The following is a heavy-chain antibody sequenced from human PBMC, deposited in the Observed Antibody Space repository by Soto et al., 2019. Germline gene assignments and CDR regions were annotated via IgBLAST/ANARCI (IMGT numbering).Heavy chain of an antibody. CDR1: GYSISSGYY. CDR3: ARCWDRSWFDP. V-gene: IGHV4-38-2*01. Sequence: SETLSLTCAVSGYSISSGYYWGWIRQPPGKGLEWIGSIYHSGSTYYNPSLKSRVTISVDTSRNQFSLKLSSVTAADTAVYYCARCWDRSWFDPWGQGTLVTVSS. D-gene: IGHD1-26*01. J-gene: IGHJ5*02. CDR2: IYHSGST.